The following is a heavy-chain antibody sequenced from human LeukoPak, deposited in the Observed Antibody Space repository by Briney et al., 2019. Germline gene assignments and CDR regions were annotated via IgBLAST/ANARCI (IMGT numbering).Heavy chain of an antibody. CDR2: INWNSDSI. CDR3: AINGGGDSGYGNFDY. J-gene: IGHJ4*02. V-gene: IGHV3-9*01. Sequence: GRSLRLSCAVSGFTFDDYAMHWVRQVPGKGLEWVSGINWNSDSIGYADSVKGRFTTSRDNAKNSLYLQMNSLRAEDTAFYYCAINGGGDSGYGNFDYWGQGTLVTVFS. CDR1: GFTFDDYA. D-gene: IGHD5-12*01.